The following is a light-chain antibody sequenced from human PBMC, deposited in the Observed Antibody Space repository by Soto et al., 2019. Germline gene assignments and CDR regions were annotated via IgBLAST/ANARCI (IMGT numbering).Light chain of an antibody. CDR2: DVS. Sequence: QSALTQPASVSGSPGQSITISCTGTSSDVGGYNYVSWYQQHPGKAPKLMIYDVSNRPSGISNRFSGSKSGNTDSLTISGLQAEDEADYYCSSYTGSSTYVFGTGTKLTVL. CDR1: SSDVGGYNY. V-gene: IGLV2-14*01. J-gene: IGLJ1*01. CDR3: SSYTGSSTYV.